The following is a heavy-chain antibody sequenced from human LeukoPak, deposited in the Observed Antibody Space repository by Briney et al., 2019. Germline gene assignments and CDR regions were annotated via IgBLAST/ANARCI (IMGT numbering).Heavy chain of an antibody. CDR3: ARPMEPQVDIVADY. D-gene: IGHD5-12*01. CDR1: GFTFSDYY. J-gene: IGHJ4*02. V-gene: IGHV3-11*04. Sequence: PGGSLRLSCAASGFTFSDYYMRWIRQAPGKGLEWVSYISSSGSTIYYADSVKGRFTISRDYAKNSLYLQMNSLRAEDTAVYYCARPMEPQVDIVADYWGQGTLVTVSS. CDR2: ISSSGSTI.